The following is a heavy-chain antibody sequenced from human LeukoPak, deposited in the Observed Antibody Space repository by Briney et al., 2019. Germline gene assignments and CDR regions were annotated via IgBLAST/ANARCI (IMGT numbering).Heavy chain of an antibody. CDR1: GGTFSSYA. CDR3: ARDRCYDSDFRDYYYYYMDV. J-gene: IGHJ6*03. CDR2: IIPIFGTA. D-gene: IGHD3-16*01. V-gene: IGHV1-69*05. Sequence: ASVKVSCKASGGTFSSYAISWVRQAPGQGLEWMGGIIPIFGTANYAQKFQGRVTITTDESTSTAYMELSSLRSEDTAVYYCARDRCYDSDFRDYYYYYMDVWGKGTTVTVSS.